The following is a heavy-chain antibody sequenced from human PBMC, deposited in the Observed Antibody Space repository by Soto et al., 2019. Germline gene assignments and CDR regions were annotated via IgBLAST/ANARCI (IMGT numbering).Heavy chain of an antibody. Sequence: SETLSLTCTVSCVSISSYYWSWIRQPPGKGLEWTGYIYYSGSTNYNPSLKSRVTISVDTSKNQFSLKLSSVTAADTAVYYCARKTQENAFDIWGQGTMVTVSS. J-gene: IGHJ3*02. CDR2: IYYSGST. CDR3: ARKTQENAFDI. CDR1: CVSISSYY. V-gene: IGHV4-59*01.